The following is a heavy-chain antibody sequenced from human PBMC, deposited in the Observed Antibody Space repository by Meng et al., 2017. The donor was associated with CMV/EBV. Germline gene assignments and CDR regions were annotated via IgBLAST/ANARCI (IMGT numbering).Heavy chain of an antibody. D-gene: IGHD1-7*01. CDR1: GGSISSSTYY. V-gene: IGHV4-39*01. CDR2: IFYSGRA. J-gene: IGHJ6*02. CDR3: ARIMAGTTSYGMDI. Sequence: SETLSLTCTVSGGSISSSTYYWGWIRQPPGKGLEWIGSIFYSGRALYNPSLTSGISISVDTSKNQFSLKLSSVTAADTAVYYCARIMAGTTSYGMDIWGQGTTVTVSS.